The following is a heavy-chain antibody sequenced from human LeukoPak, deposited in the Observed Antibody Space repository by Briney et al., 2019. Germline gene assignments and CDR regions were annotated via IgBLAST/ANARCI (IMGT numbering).Heavy chain of an antibody. Sequence: GGSLRLSCAASGFTFSTYGMHWVRQAPGKGLEWVAVISYDGSNKYYADSVKGRFTISRDNSKNTLYLQMNSLRAEDTAVYYCAKGLYYDSSGYYSSWGQGTLVTVSS. D-gene: IGHD3-22*01. V-gene: IGHV3-30*18. CDR3: AKGLYYDSSGYYSS. CDR2: ISYDGSNK. J-gene: IGHJ5*02. CDR1: GFTFSTYG.